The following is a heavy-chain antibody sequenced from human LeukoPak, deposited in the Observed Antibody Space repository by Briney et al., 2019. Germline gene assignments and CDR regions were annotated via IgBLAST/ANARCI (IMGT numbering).Heavy chain of an antibody. V-gene: IGHV1-8*02. CDR2: MNPNSGDT. D-gene: IGHD5-18*01. CDR3: ARLSRQLVRDYYYGMDV. J-gene: IGHJ6*02. CDR1: GYTFINYG. Sequence: ASVKVSCKASGYTFINYGINWVRQATGQGLEWMGWMNPNSGDTDYAQKFQGRVTMTRNTSISTAYMELSSLRSEDTAVYYCARLSRQLVRDYYYGMDVWGQGTTVTVSS.